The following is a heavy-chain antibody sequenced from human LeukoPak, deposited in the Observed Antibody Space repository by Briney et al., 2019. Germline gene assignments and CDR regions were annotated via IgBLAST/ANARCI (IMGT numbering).Heavy chain of an antibody. J-gene: IGHJ4*02. CDR3: ARRSGIAVAGAFDY. V-gene: IGHV3-23*01. Sequence: PGGSLRLSCAASGFTFSSYAMSWVRQAPGKGLEWGSGISGSGDSTYYADSVKGRFTISRDNSKNTLYLQMNSLRAEDTAVYYCARRSGIAVAGAFDYWGQGTLVTVSS. D-gene: IGHD6-19*01. CDR2: ISGSGDST. CDR1: GFTFSSYA.